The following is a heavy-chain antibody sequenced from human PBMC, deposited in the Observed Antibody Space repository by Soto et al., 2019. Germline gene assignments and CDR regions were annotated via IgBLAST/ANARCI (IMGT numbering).Heavy chain of an antibody. CDR2: ISAYNGNT. D-gene: IGHD3-9*01. V-gene: IGHV1-18*01. CDR3: ARDSFDILTGPGLFDI. CDR1: GYTFTSYG. Sequence: ASVKVSCKASGYTFTSYGISWVRQAPGQGLEWMGWISAYNGNTNYAQKLQGRVTMTTDTSTSTAYMELRSLRSDDTAVYYCARDSFDILTGPGLFDIWGQGTMVTVSS. J-gene: IGHJ3*02.